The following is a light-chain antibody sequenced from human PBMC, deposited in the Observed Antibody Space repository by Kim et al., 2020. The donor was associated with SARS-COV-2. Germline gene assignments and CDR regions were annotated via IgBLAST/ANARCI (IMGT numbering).Light chain of an antibody. Sequence: IQMTQSPSSLAASVGDRVTIACRASQSIGTRLNWYQQRPGKAPKLLIYAASILQSRVPSRFTGTGSGTDFTLTISSLQPEDFATYYCQQSYSTPWLTFGGGTKVDIK. CDR1: QSIGTR. CDR3: QQSYSTPWLT. V-gene: IGKV1-39*01. CDR2: AAS. J-gene: IGKJ4*01.